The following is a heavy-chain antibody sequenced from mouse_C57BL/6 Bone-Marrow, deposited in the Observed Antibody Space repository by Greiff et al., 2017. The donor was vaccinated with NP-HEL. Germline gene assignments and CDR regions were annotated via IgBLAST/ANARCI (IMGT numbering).Heavy chain of an antibody. Sequence: EVQLQESGPGLVKPSQSLSLTCSVTGYSITSGYYWNWIRQFPGNKLEWMGYISYDGSNNYNPSLKNRISITRDTSKNQFFLKLNSVTTEDTATYYCARNLITTVYAMDYWGQGTSVTVSS. CDR1: GYSITSGYY. D-gene: IGHD1-2*01. V-gene: IGHV3-6*01. J-gene: IGHJ4*01. CDR2: ISYDGSN. CDR3: ARNLITTVYAMDY.